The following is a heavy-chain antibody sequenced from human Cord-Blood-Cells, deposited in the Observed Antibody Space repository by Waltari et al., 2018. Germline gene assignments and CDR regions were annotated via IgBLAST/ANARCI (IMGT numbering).Heavy chain of an antibody. V-gene: IGHV1-69*06. J-gene: IGHJ4*02. CDR2: ISPSLGTA. CDR3: AWYDRWGWEGGY. CDR1: GGTLSSYA. D-gene: IGHD7-27*01. Sequence: QVQLVQSGAEVKKPGTSVKVSCKASGGTLSSYAISWVRQAARQGHEWRGWISPSLGTANYAKKFQGRVTITADKATSTAYMGLSSRRSEDAAVYYCAWYDRWGWEGGYWGQGTLVTVSA.